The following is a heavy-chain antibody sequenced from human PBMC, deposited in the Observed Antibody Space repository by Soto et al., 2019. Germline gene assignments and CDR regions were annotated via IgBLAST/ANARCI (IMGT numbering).Heavy chain of an antibody. Sequence: ASVKVSCKASGYTFTGYYMHWVRQAPGQGLEWMGWINPNSGGTNYAQKFQGWVTMTRDTSISTAYMELSRLRSDDTAVYYCAREATYSSYYYYYGMDVWGQGTTVTVSS. J-gene: IGHJ6*02. CDR2: INPNSGGT. V-gene: IGHV1-2*04. CDR3: AREATYSSYYYYYGMDV. CDR1: GYTFTGYY. D-gene: IGHD6-13*01.